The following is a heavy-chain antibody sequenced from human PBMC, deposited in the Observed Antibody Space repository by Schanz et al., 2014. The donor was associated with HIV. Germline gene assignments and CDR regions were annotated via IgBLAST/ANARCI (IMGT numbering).Heavy chain of an antibody. Sequence: VQLLESGGGVVQPGKSLRLSCAASGFTFRNFGMHWVRQAPGKGLEWVAVIWYDGKNRDYADSVKGRFTISRDDSKNLLSLQMNSLRAEDTAVYYCARGLTSSWFAPLDFWGLGTLVTVSS. V-gene: IGHV3-33*01. CDR1: GFTFRNFG. J-gene: IGHJ4*02. CDR2: IWYDGKNR. D-gene: IGHD6-13*01. CDR3: ARGLTSSWFAPLDF.